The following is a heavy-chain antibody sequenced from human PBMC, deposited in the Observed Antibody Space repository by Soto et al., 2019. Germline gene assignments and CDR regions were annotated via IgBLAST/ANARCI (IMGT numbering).Heavy chain of an antibody. D-gene: IGHD3-10*01. CDR1: GFTFSNAW. CDR2: IKSKTDGGTT. Sequence: EVQLVESGGGLVKPGGSLRLSCAASGFTFSNAWMNWVRQAPGKGLEWVGRIKSKTDGGTTDYAAPVKGRFTISRDDSKNAFYQQMIRLKTGEQPLYYCPVLGESFEIWGQGRMVPLSS. V-gene: IGHV3-15*07. CDR3: PVLGESFEI. J-gene: IGHJ3*02.